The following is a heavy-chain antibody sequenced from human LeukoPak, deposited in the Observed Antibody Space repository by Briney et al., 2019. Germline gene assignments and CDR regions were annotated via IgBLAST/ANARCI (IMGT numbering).Heavy chain of an antibody. Sequence: GASVKVSCKVSGYTLTELSMHWVRQALGKGLEWMGGFDPENGETIYAQKFQGRVTMTEDTSTDTAYMELSSLRSEDTAVYYCATAPPRPYYYDSSAYYYVDYWGQGTLVTVSS. CDR1: GYTLTELS. CDR3: ATAPPRPYYYDSSAYYYVDY. CDR2: FDPENGET. J-gene: IGHJ4*02. V-gene: IGHV1-24*01. D-gene: IGHD3-22*01.